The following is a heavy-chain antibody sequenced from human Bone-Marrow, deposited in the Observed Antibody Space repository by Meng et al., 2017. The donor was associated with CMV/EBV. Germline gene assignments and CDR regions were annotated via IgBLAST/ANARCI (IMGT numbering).Heavy chain of an antibody. V-gene: IGHV1-69*05. CDR3: AVGGDIVVVPAAVTAYGMDV. D-gene: IGHD2-2*01. Sequence: SVKVSCKASGGTFSSYAISWVRQAPGQGLEWTGGIIPIFGTANYAQKFQGRVTITTDESTSTAYMELSSLRSEDTAVYYCAVGGDIVVVPAAVTAYGMDVWGQGTTVTVSS. CDR1: GGTFSSYA. CDR2: IIPIFGTA. J-gene: IGHJ6*02.